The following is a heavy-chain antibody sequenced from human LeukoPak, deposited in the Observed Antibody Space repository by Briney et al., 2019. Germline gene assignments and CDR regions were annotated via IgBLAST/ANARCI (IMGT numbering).Heavy chain of an antibody. CDR3: ARDLAGQWFDP. CDR1: GGSISSYY. CDR2: IYYSGST. V-gene: IGHV4-59*01. Sequence: SETLSLTCTVSGGSISSYYWSWIRQPPGKGLEWIGYIYYSGSTNYNPSVKSRVTISVDTSKNQFSLKLSSVTAADTAVYYCARDLAGQWFDPWGQGTLVTVSS. J-gene: IGHJ5*02.